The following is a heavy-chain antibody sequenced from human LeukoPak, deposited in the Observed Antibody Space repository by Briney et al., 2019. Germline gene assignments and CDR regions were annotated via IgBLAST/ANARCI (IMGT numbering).Heavy chain of an antibody. D-gene: IGHD1-26*01. CDR1: GGSISGGGYS. J-gene: IGHJ4*02. V-gene: IGHV4-30-2*01. CDR2: IYHSGST. CDR3: ARVGAIPL. Sequence: PSETLSLTCAVSGGSISGGGYSWSWIRQPPGKGLEWIGYIYHSGSTYYNPSLKSRVTISVDRSKNQFSLKLSSVTAADTAVYYCARVGAIPLWGQGTLVTVSS.